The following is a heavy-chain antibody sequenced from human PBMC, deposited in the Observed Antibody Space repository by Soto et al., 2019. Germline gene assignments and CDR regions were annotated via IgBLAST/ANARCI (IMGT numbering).Heavy chain of an antibody. V-gene: IGHV4-61*01. CDR1: GGSVSSGSYY. CDR3: AREPYGDYFDY. Sequence: SDTLSLTCTVSGGSVSSGSYYRSWIRQPPGKGLEWIGYIYYSGSTNYNPSLKSRVTISVDTSKNQFSLKLSSVTAADTAVYYCAREPYGDYFDYWGQGTLVTVSS. CDR2: IYYSGST. D-gene: IGHD4-17*01. J-gene: IGHJ4*02.